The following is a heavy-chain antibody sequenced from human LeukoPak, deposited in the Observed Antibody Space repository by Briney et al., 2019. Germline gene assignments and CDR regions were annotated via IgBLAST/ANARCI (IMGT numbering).Heavy chain of an antibody. V-gene: IGHV4-4*02. CDR3: ARDQTSKGDAFDI. Sequence: SETLSLTCAVSGGSISSSNWWSWVRQPPGKGLEWIGEIYHSGSTNYNPSLKSRVTISVGKSKNQFSLKLSSVTAADTAVYYCARDQTSKGDAFDIWGQGTMVTVSS. CDR2: IYHSGST. J-gene: IGHJ3*02. CDR1: GGSISSSNW.